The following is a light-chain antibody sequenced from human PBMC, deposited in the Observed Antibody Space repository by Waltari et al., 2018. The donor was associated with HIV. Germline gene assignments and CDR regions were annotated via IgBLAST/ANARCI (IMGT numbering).Light chain of an antibody. J-gene: IGKJ4*01. CDR1: QNLLHNNGYNY. CDR2: LGS. V-gene: IGKV2-28*01. CDR3: MQALQTPFT. Sequence: DIVMTQSPLSLPVTPGEPASISCSSSQNLLHNNGYNYLAWHLQRPGQAPQLLISLGSNRAAVGPDRFSASGSGTDFTLHIRRVEAEDVGVYYCMQALQTPFTFGGGTRVEIK.